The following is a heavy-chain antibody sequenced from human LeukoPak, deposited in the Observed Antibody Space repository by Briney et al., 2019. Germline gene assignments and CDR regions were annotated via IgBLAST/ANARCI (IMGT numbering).Heavy chain of an antibody. CDR3: ARVLWFGELLGLGAFDI. CDR2: IYTSGST. D-gene: IGHD3-10*01. J-gene: IGHJ3*02. CDR1: GGSISSGSYY. V-gene: IGHV4-61*02. Sequence: SETLSLTCTVSGGSISSGSYYWSWIRQPAGKGLEWIGRIYTSGSTNYNPSPKSRVTISVDTSKNQFSLKLSSVTAADTAVYYCARVLWFGELLGLGAFDIWGQGTMVTVSS.